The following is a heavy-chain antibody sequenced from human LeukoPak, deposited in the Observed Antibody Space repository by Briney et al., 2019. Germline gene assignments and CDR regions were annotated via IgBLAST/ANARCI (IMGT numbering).Heavy chain of an antibody. V-gene: IGHV1-69-2*01. CDR2: VDPEDGET. J-gene: IGHJ4*02. CDR1: GYTFTDYY. CDR3: AISSITILDY. D-gene: IGHD3-9*01. Sequence: ASVKVSCKVSGYTFTDYYMHWVQQAPGKGLEWMGLVDPEDGETIYAEKFQGRVTITADTSTDTAYIELSSLRSEDTAVYYCAISSITILDYWGQGTLVTVSS.